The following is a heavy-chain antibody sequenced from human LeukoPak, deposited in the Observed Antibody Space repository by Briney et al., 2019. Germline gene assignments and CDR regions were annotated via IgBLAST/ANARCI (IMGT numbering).Heavy chain of an antibody. D-gene: IGHD3-3*01. V-gene: IGHV1-8*03. Sequence: GASVKVSCKASGYTFTSYDINWVRQATGQGLEWMGWMNPNSGNTGYAQKFQGRVTITRNTSISTAYMELSSLRSEDTAVYYCARFNHTYYDFWSGYYGAFDIWGQGTMVTVSS. CDR1: GYTFTSYD. CDR3: ARFNHTYYDFWSGYYGAFDI. CDR2: MNPNSGNT. J-gene: IGHJ3*02.